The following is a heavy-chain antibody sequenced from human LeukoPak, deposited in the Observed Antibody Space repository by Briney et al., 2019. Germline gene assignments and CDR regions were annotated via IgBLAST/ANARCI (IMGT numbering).Heavy chain of an antibody. CDR2: VYYSGNT. V-gene: IGHV4-4*02. D-gene: IGHD4-17*01. CDR3: ARQGYADFSPRPFDY. J-gene: IGHJ4*02. Sequence: SETLSLTCAVSGGSISSSTWWSWVRQPPGKGLEWIGSVYYSGNTNYNPSLKNRVTISVDTSKNQFSLKLRSVTAADTAVFYCARQGYADFSPRPFDYWGQGTLVTVSS. CDR1: GGSISSSTW.